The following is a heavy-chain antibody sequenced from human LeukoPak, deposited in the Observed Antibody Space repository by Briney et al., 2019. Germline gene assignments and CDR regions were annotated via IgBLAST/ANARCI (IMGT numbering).Heavy chain of an antibody. CDR1: GFTFSSYA. CDR3: ASLMALGYYYGMDV. J-gene: IGHJ6*02. D-gene: IGHD3-16*01. CDR2: ISGSGGST. Sequence: GGSLRLSCAASGFTFSSYAMSWVRQAPGKGLEWVSAISGSGGSTYYADSVKGRFTISRDNSKNTLYLQMNSLRAEDTAVYYCASLMALGYYYGMDVWGQGTTVTVSS. V-gene: IGHV3-23*01.